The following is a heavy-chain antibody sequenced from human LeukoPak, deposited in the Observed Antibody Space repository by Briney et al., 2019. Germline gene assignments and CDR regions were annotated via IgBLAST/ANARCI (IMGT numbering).Heavy chain of an antibody. V-gene: IGHV3-23*01. CDR1: GFTFCSYA. D-gene: IGHD1-26*01. CDR2: ISGSGGST. Sequence: GGALRIFCAASGFTFCSYAMSWVRQAPGEGVGGGSAISGSGGSTYYADSVKGRFTISRDNSKNTLYLQMNSLRAEDTAVYYCAKRGSESYYNWFDPWGQGTLVTVSS. CDR3: AKRGSESYYNWFDP. J-gene: IGHJ5*02.